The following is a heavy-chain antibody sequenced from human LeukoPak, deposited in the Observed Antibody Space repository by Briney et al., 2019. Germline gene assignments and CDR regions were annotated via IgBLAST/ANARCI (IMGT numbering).Heavy chain of an antibody. J-gene: IGHJ3*02. CDR1: GFTFSSYE. CDR2: ISTTGTYI. CDR3: ARLTVRGNEDAFDI. Sequence: PGGSLRLSCAASGFTFSSYEMNWVRQAPGKGLEWVSYISTTGTYIYHGDSMRGRCTISRDNAKNSLYLEMNSLRADDTAMYYCARLTVRGNEDAFDIWGQGTVVTVSS. V-gene: IGHV3-21*06. D-gene: IGHD3-10*01.